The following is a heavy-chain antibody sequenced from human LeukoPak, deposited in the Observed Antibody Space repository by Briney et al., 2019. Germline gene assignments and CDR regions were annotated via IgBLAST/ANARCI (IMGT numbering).Heavy chain of an antibody. CDR3: AREIREGLPYYDY. CDR2: IKPDIGVT. Sequence: ASVTDTCKTSGYTFTGYYIHWMRQAPGQGLEWMGWIKPDIGVTNSAQKFQGWVTMSRDTSITTVYMELSSLRSDDTAVYYCAREIREGLPYYDYWCERTLVTVSS. J-gene: IGHJ4*02. CDR1: GYTFTGYY. V-gene: IGHV1-2*04. D-gene: IGHD3-16*01.